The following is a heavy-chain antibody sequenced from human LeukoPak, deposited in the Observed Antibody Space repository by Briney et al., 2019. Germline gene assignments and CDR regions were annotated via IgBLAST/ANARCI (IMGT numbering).Heavy chain of an antibody. D-gene: IGHD6-25*01. CDR2: IYYSGST. V-gene: IGHV4-59*08. J-gene: IGHJ2*01. CDR1: GGSISSYY. Sequence: SETLSLTCTVSGGSISSYYWSWIRQPPGKGLEWIGYIYYSGSTNYNPSLKSRVTISVDTSKNQFSLKLSSVTAADTAVYYCARQGGGFWYFDLWGRGALVTVSS. CDR3: ARQGGGFWYFDL.